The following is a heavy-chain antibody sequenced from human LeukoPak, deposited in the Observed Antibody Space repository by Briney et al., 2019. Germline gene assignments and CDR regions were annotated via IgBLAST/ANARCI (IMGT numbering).Heavy chain of an antibody. CDR1: GGSISSYY. Sequence: SETLSLTCTVSGGSISSYYWSWIRRPPGKGLEWIAYIYYTERPNYNPSLKSRVTISVDTSKNQFSLKVTSVTAADTAVYYCARRGGSPLGAFDIWGQGTMVTVSS. CDR2: IYYTERP. V-gene: IGHV4-59*01. D-gene: IGHD1-26*01. CDR3: ARRGGSPLGAFDI. J-gene: IGHJ3*02.